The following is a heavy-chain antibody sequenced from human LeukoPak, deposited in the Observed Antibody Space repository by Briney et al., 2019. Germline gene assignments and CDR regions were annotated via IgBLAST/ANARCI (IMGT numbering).Heavy chain of an antibody. Sequence: SDTLSLTCTVSGVPISSSGYNWDWIRQPPVKGLEWIGNLYDSGSTYYNPSLKSRVTISVDTSNHQFSLKLSSVTPADTAVYYCARGTMTTVTYYFDYWGQGTLVTVSS. CDR2: LYDSGST. CDR3: ARGTMTTVTYYFDY. D-gene: IGHD4-17*01. J-gene: IGHJ4*02. CDR1: GVPISSSGYN. V-gene: IGHV4-39*01.